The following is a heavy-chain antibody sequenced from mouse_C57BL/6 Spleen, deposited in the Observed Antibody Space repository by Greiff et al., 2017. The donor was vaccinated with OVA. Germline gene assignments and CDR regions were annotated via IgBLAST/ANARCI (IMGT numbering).Heavy chain of an antibody. J-gene: IGHJ3*01. V-gene: IGHV2-4*01. CDR3: DNLEDWFAY. CDR1: GFSLTSYG. Sequence: QVQLKESGPGLVQPSQSLSITCTVSGFSLTSYGVHWVRQPPGKGLEWLGVIWSGGSTDYNAAFISRLSISKDNSKSHVFFKMNSLQADDTATYYCDNLEDWFAYWGQGTLVTVSA. CDR2: IWSGGST.